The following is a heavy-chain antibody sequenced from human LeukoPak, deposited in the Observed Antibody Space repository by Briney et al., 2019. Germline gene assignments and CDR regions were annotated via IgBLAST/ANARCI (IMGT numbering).Heavy chain of an antibody. CDR3: ARGSGGQQLVFDY. D-gene: IGHD6-13*01. V-gene: IGHV1-2*02. Sequence: ASVKVSCKASGYTFTGYYMHWVRQAPGQGLEWMGWINPDSGDTNYVQKFQGRVTMTRDTSISTAYMELSRLTSDDTAVYYCARGSGGQQLVFDYWGQGTLVTVSS. J-gene: IGHJ4*02. CDR1: GYTFTGYY. CDR2: INPDSGDT.